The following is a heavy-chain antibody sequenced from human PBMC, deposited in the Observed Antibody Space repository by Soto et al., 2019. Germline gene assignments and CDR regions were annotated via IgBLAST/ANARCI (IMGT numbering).Heavy chain of an antibody. J-gene: IGHJ6*02. CDR2: IYYTGST. CDR1: GGPMNSYY. D-gene: IGHD3-16*01. Sequence: PSETLSLTCTVSGGPMNSYYWSWIRQPPGKGLEWIGYIYYTGSTNYNPSLKTRVTVSVDTSKNQFSMKLSSVTAADTVVYYCATLAPHYYFGMDVWGQGTTVTVSS. V-gene: IGHV4-59*08. CDR3: ATLAPHYYFGMDV.